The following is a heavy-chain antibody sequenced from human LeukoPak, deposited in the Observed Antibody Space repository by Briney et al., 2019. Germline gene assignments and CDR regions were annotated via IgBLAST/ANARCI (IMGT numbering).Heavy chain of an antibody. CDR1: GFSFSDYI. D-gene: IGHD6-19*01. J-gene: IGHJ4*02. CDR2: IRSDGSST. V-gene: IGHV3-64*01. CDR3: TRRYGDHSGWAGYHDS. Sequence: GGSLRRFCVASGFSFSDYIMHWVRQAPGKGLEYVSAIRSDGSSTVYPNSVKGRFTISRDNSRSTLYLQMGSLRAEDTAVYYCTRRYGDHSGWAGYHDSWGQGTLVTVSS.